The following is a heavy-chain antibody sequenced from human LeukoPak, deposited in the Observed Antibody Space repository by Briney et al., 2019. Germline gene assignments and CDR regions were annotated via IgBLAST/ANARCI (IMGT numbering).Heavy chain of an antibody. Sequence: PSETLSLTCTVSGGSISSSSYYWGWIRQPPGKGLEWIGSIYYSGSTYYNPSLKSRVTISVDTSKNQFSLKLSSVTAADTAVYYCAIRFSSGYYYFDYWGQGTLVTVSS. V-gene: IGHV4-39*01. CDR1: GGSISSSSYY. CDR2: IYYSGST. CDR3: AIRFSSGYYYFDY. D-gene: IGHD3-22*01. J-gene: IGHJ4*02.